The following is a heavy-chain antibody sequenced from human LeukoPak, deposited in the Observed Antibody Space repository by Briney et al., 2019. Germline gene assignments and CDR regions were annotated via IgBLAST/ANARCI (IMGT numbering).Heavy chain of an antibody. CDR2: LSYSGSS. V-gene: IGHV4-59*08. Sequence: SETLSLTCTVSGGSIRSYYWSWIRQPPGKGLEWIRDLSYSGSSNYSPSLKSRVTLSLDTSKNQFSLKLSSVTAADTAVYYCARHSGGYSYDIWGQGTLVTVSS. CDR1: GGSIRSYY. D-gene: IGHD5-18*01. J-gene: IGHJ1*01. CDR3: ARHSGGYSYDI.